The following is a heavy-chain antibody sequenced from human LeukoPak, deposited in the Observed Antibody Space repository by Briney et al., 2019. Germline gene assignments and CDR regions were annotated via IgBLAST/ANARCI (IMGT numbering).Heavy chain of an antibody. CDR2: ISGSGANT. CDR1: GLTFSTYA. D-gene: IGHD6-13*01. CDR3: AKVGNSSSWYVYYFDY. Sequence: GGSLRLSCAASGLTFSTYAMTWVRQAPGKGLEWVSAISGSGANTYYADSVKGRFTISRDNSKNTLYLQMNSLRAEDTAVYYCAKVGNSSSWYVYYFDYWGQGTLVTVSS. J-gene: IGHJ4*02. V-gene: IGHV3-23*01.